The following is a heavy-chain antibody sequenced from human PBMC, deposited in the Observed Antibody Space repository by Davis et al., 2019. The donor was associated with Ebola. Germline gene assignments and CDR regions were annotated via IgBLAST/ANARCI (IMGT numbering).Heavy chain of an antibody. D-gene: IGHD3-3*01. Sequence: SETLSLTCTVSGGSIDNFYWSWLRQSPVLFLYCLGYIYYTGSTTYNPSLKSRVTISVDTSKNQFSLKLSSVTAADTAVYYWARAYDFWSGYYLSWFDPWGQGTLVTVSS. CDR1: GGSIDNFY. V-gene: IGHV4-59*01. CDR3: ARAYDFWSGYYLSWFDP. J-gene: IGHJ5*02. CDR2: IYYTGST.